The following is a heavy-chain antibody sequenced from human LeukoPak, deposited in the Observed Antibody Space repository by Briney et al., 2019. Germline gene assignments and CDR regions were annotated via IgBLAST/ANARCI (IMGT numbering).Heavy chain of an antibody. D-gene: IGHD6-6*01. Sequence: PSETLALTCTVSGGSISTYYWNWIRQPPGKGLEWIGYIYHSGSTNYNPSLQSRVTISVDTSKNQFSLNLNSVTAADTAVYYCARGGAARLHFQNWGQGTLVTVSS. CDR1: GGSISTYY. CDR2: IYHSGST. V-gene: IGHV4-59*01. J-gene: IGHJ1*01. CDR3: ARGGAARLHFQN.